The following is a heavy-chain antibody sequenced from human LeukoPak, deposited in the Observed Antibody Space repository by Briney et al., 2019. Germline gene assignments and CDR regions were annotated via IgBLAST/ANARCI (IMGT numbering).Heavy chain of an antibody. CDR1: GFTFGSYW. V-gene: IGHV3-74*01. J-gene: IGHJ4*02. Sequence: TGGSLRLSCAASGFTFGSYWMHWVRQAPGKGLVWVSRINSDGSSTTYADSVKGRFTISRDNAKNTLYLQMNSLRAEDTAVYYCARVEPIRLLVDYWGQGTLVTVSS. D-gene: IGHD3-3*01. CDR2: INSDGSST. CDR3: ARVEPIRLLVDY.